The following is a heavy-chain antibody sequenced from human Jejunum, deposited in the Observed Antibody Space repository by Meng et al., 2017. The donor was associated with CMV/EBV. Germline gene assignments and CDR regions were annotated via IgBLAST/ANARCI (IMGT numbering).Heavy chain of an antibody. CDR3: AKDTTMPSYYFDY. Sequence: CAASGFVFSSHAMSWVRRAPGKGLECVSGISGGDGKAYYADSVKGRFTISRDNSKNTVYLEMSSLRAEDTAVYYCAKDTTMPSYYFDYWGQGTLVTVSS. J-gene: IGHJ4*02. CDR1: GFVFSSHA. CDR2: ISGGDGKA. V-gene: IGHV3-23*01. D-gene: IGHD5-18*01.